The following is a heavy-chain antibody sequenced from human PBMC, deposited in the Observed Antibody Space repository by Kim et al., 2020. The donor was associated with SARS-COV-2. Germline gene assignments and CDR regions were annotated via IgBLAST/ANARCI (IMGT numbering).Heavy chain of an antibody. CDR2: INAGNGNT. Sequence: ASVKVSCKASGYTFTSYALHWVRQAPGQRLEWMGWINAGNGNTKYSQKFQGRVTITGDTSASTAYMELSSLRSEDTAVYYCARLAVAGGGVSVYYYYYGMDVWGQGTTVTVSS. J-gene: IGHJ6*02. CDR3: ARLAVAGGGVSVYYYYYGMDV. D-gene: IGHD6-13*01. CDR1: GYTFTSYA. V-gene: IGHV1-3*01.